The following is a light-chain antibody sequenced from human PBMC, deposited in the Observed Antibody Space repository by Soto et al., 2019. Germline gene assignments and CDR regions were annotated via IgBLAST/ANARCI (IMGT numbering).Light chain of an antibody. CDR3: QQYDNSPIT. Sequence: EIVLTQSPGILSLSPGERASLSFGATQSISSSFLAWYKQKHGQPPRLLIYGASSRATGIPDRFSGTGSETDLTITISRLEPEDFAVYYCQQYDNSPITFGQGTRLEIK. V-gene: IGKV3-20*01. J-gene: IGKJ5*01. CDR1: QSISSSF. CDR2: GAS.